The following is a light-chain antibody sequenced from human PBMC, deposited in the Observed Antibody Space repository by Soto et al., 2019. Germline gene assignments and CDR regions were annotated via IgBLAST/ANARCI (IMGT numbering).Light chain of an antibody. J-gene: IGLJ3*02. V-gene: IGLV2-8*01. CDR1: SSDVGGYNY. CDR3: SSYAGSNWV. Sequence: QSALTQPPSASGSPGQSVTISCTGTSSDVGGYNYVSWYQQHPGKAPKFMIYEVSKRPSGVPDRFSGSKSGNTASLTVSGLQAEDEADYYCSSYAGSNWVFGGGTKLTVL. CDR2: EVS.